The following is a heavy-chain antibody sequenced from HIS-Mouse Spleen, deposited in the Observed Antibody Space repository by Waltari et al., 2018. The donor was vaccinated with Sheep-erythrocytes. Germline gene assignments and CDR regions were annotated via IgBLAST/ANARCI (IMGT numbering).Heavy chain of an antibody. J-gene: IGHJ5*02. CDR3: ARVPPGYYDFWSGPTGPRWFDP. CDR1: GGSISSSSYY. V-gene: IGHV4-39*07. CDR2: IYYSGRT. Sequence: QLQLQESGPGLVQPSETLSLTCTVSGGSISSSSYYWGWIRQPPGKGLEWMGSIYYSGRTYYNPSHRTRVTISEDTSKNQFSLNLSAGTAADTAVYYCARVPPGYYDFWSGPTGPRWFDPWGQGTLVTVSS. D-gene: IGHD3-3*01.